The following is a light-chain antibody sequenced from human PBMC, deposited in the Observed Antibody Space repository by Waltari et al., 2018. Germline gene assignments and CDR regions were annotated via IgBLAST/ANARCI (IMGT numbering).Light chain of an antibody. Sequence: EVLMTQSPATLSVSPGERVTLSCRASQNIHDNLAWYQQKPGQAPRLFIYGASTRATDIPARFRGSGSGTEFTLTINSLQSEDLGIYYCQQYNKWPPLTFGGGTKVEIK. CDR3: QQYNKWPPLT. V-gene: IGKV3-15*01. CDR2: GAS. CDR1: QNIHDN. J-gene: IGKJ4*01.